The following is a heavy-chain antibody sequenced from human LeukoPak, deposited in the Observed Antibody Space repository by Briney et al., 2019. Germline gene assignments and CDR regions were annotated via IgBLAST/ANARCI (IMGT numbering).Heavy chain of an antibody. Sequence: PGGSLRLSCGASGFHLRSYIMNWVPQAPGKGVEGVSNINRSDSVGSTYYADSVKGHLTISKDNSKNTLEPQMSSLRAEDTAVYYCAKSGYNRIDGGGQG. V-gene: IGHV3-23*01. CDR1: GFHLRSYI. CDR2: INRSDSVGST. CDR3: AKSGYNRIDG. J-gene: IGHJ4*02. D-gene: IGHD5-24*01.